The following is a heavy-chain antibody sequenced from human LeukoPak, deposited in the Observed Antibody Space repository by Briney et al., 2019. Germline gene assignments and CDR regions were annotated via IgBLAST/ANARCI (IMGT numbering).Heavy chain of an antibody. CDR2: ISYDGSNK. V-gene: IGHV3-30-3*02. D-gene: IGHD6-19*01. J-gene: IGHJ4*02. Sequence: GGSLRLSCAASGFTFSRDAMHWVRQAPGKGLEWVAVISYDGSNKYYADSVKGRFTISRDNSKNTLHLQMNGLRAEDTAVYYCAKYGIEVAGKALPDWWGQGTLVTVSS. CDR1: GFTFSRDA. CDR3: AKYGIEVAGKALPDW.